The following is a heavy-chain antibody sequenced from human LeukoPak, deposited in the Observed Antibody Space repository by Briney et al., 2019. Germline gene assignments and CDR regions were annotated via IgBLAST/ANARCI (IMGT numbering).Heavy chain of an antibody. CDR2: INHSGST. V-gene: IGHV4-34*01. Sequence: SETLSLTCAVYGGSFSGYYWSWIRQPPGKGLEWIGEINHSGSTNYNPSLKSRVAISVDTSKNQFSLKLSSVTAADTAVYYCARAHERKDIVVVPAAQRVGAFDIWGQGAMVTVSS. CDR3: ARAHERKDIVVVPAAQRVGAFDI. J-gene: IGHJ3*02. CDR1: GGSFSGYY. D-gene: IGHD2-2*01.